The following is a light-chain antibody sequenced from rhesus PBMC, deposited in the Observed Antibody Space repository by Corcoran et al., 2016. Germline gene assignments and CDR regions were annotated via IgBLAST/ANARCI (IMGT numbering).Light chain of an antibody. CDR3: LQYSSSPWT. J-gene: IGKJ1*01. Sequence: DIQMTQSPSSLSASVGDRVTITCRASQGISSWLAWYQQKPGQAPKRLIYKASSLQGGVPSRFSGSGSGTDFSLTISSLQPEDFATYYCLQYSSSPWTFGQGTKVELK. CDR1: QGISSW. CDR2: KAS. V-gene: IGKV1-21*01.